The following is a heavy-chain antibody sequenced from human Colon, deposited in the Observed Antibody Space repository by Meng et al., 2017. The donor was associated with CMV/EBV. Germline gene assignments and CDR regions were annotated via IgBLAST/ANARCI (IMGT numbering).Heavy chain of an antibody. CDR3: ARGVDAGVDF. D-gene: IGHD7-27*01. Sequence: QVQLVQSGAQVMKPGPSVKVSCKPSGYSVSSLDINWVRQATGQGLEWMGWMTPKNGNTDSSQKFQGRLTMTWDASISTAYMELSSLRFEDTAVYYCARGVDAGVDFWGQGTLVTVSS. CDR1: GYSVSSLD. J-gene: IGHJ4*02. V-gene: IGHV1-8*01. CDR2: MTPKNGNT.